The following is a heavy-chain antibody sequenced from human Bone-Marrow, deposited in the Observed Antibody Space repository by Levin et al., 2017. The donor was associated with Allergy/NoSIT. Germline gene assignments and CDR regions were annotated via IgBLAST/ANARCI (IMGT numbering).Heavy chain of an antibody. V-gene: IGHV4-31*03. Sequence: SETLSLTCTVSGGSISSGGYYWSWIRQHPGKGLEWIGYIYYSGSTYYNPSLKSRVTISVDTSKNQFSLKLSSVTAADTAVYYCARVLDDYGDYSSYYYGMDGWGQGTTVTVSS. CDR1: GGSISSGGYY. J-gene: IGHJ6*02. D-gene: IGHD4-17*01. CDR2: IYYSGST. CDR3: ARVLDDYGDYSSYYYGMDG.